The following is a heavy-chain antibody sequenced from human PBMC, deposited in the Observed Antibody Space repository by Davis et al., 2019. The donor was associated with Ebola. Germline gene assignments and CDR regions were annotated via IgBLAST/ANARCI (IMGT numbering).Heavy chain of an antibody. CDR3: ARRRPPRSPEYQLHYMDV. V-gene: IGHV3-7*01. CDR1: GFTFSSYW. Sequence: GESLKISCAASGFTFSSYWMSWVRQAPGKGLEWVANIKQDGSEKYYVDSVKGRFTISRDNAKNSLYLQMNSLRAEDTAVYYCARRRPPRSPEYQLHYMDVWGKGTTVTVSS. D-gene: IGHD2-2*01. CDR2: IKQDGSEK. J-gene: IGHJ6*03.